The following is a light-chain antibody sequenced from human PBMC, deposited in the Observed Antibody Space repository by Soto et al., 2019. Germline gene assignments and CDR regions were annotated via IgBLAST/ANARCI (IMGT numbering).Light chain of an antibody. J-gene: IGKJ3*01. Sequence: DIVMTQSPDSLAVSLGERATINCKSSQSVLSSSDNKNYLAWYQQKPGQPPKLLIYLASTRESGVPDRFSGSGSGTDFTLTISSLQAEDVAVYYCKHYYGSPSFGPGTKVDIK. CDR2: LAS. CDR3: KHYYGSPS. V-gene: IGKV4-1*01. CDR1: QSVLSSSDNKNY.